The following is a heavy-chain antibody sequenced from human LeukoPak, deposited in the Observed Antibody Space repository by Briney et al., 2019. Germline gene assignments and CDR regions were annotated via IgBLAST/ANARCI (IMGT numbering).Heavy chain of an antibody. Sequence: SVKVSCKASGGTFSSYAISWVRQAPGQGLEWMGRIIPILGIANYAQKFQGRVTITADKSTSTAYMELSSLRAEDTAVYYCARVAVDIVATIGESGFDYWGQGTLVTVSS. D-gene: IGHD5-12*01. CDR1: GGTFSSYA. CDR3: ARVAVDIVATIGESGFDY. J-gene: IGHJ4*02. V-gene: IGHV1-69*04. CDR2: IIPILGIA.